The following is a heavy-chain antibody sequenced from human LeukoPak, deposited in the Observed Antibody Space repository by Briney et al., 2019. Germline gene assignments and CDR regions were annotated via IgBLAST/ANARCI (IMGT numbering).Heavy chain of an antibody. CDR1: GFTFSSYA. J-gene: IGHJ4*02. V-gene: IGHV3-30-3*01. D-gene: IGHD3-10*01. Sequence: GESLRLSCAASGFTFSSYAMHWVRQAPGKGLEWVAVISYDGSNKYYADSVKGRFTISRDNSKNTLYLQMNSLRAEDTAVYYCARDGSRRNNGSGSRYFDYWGQGTLVTVSS. CDR3: ARDGSRRNNGSGSRYFDY. CDR2: ISYDGSNK.